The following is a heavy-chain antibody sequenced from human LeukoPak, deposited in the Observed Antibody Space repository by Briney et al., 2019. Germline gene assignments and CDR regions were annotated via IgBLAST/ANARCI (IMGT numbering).Heavy chain of an antibody. D-gene: IGHD3-9*01. V-gene: IGHV4-39*01. CDR3: ARHFPDQYYDILTGYYPGGYFDY. CDR2: IYYSGST. J-gene: IGHJ4*02. CDR1: GGSISSSSYY. Sequence: SETLSLTCTVSGGSISSSSYYWGWIRQPPGKGLEWIGSIYYSGSTYYNPSLKSRVTISVDTSKNQFSLKLSSVTAADTAVYYCARHFPDQYYDILTGYYPGGYFDYWGQGTLVTVSS.